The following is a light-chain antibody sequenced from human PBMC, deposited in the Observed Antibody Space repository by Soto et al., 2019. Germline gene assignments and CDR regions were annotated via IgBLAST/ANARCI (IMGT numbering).Light chain of an antibody. CDR3: QQYNNWLIT. J-gene: IGKJ5*01. V-gene: IGKV3-15*01. CDR1: QNIRSN. Sequence: IWMSQSRDTVPLAPGERPNLSCRPSQNIRSNLAWYQQKPGQAPRLLIYGASTRATGIPARFSGSVSGTEFTLTILSLQSEDFEIYYCQQYNNWLITFGQGTRLEI. CDR2: GAS.